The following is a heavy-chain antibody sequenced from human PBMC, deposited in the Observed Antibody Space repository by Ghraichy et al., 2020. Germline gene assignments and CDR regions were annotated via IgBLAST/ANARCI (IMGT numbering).Heavy chain of an antibody. Sequence: GGSLRLSCAASGFTFSDYYMSWIRQAPGKGLEWVSYISSSGSTIYYADSVKGRFTISRDNAKNSLYLQMNSLRAEDTAVYYCARDLWRPHLETYYYYGMDVCGQGTTVTVSS. CDR2: ISSSGSTI. V-gene: IGHV3-11*01. CDR3: ARDLWRPHLETYYYYGMDV. J-gene: IGHJ6*02. CDR1: GFTFSDYY. D-gene: IGHD3-3*01.